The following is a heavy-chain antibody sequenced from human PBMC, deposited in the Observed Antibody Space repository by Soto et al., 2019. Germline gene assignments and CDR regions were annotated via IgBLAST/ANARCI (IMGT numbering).Heavy chain of an antibody. V-gene: IGHV3-72*01. J-gene: IGHJ3*02. CDR3: VSHRGGRKNTFDI. CDR1: GFSFSDHY. CDR2: TRDKANSYTT. Sequence: EVQFVESGGGLVQPGGSLRLSCAASGFSFSDHYVDWVRQAPGKGLEWVGRTRDKANSYTTEYAASVLGRFTISRDDSKNSLYLKMNSLKTEDTALYSCVSHRGGRKNTFDIGGQGTMVPVS. D-gene: IGHD3-16*01.